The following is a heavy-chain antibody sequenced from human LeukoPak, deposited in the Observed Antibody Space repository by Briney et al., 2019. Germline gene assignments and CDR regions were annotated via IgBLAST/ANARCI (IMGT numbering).Heavy chain of an antibody. CDR2: IWYDGSNK. CDR1: GFTFSSYG. V-gene: IGHV3-33*06. J-gene: IGHJ4*02. CDR3: AKVREAITMVRGGGDY. Sequence: GRSLRLSCAASGFTFSSYGMHWVRQSPGKGLEWVAVIWYDGSNKNYADSVKGRFTISRDNSKNTLYLQMNSLRAEDTAVYYCAKVREAITMVRGGGDYWGQGTLVTVSS. D-gene: IGHD3-10*01.